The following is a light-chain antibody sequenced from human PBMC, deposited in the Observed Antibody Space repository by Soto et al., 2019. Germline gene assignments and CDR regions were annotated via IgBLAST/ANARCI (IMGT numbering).Light chain of an antibody. CDR3: CSYAGNGAWV. V-gene: IGLV2-23*02. J-gene: IGLJ3*02. CDR1: GGDVGHYDL. Sequence: QSALTQPASVSGSPGQSITISCAGSGGDVGHYDLLSWYQQIPGKAPKLIIFEVNRRPSGVSDRFSGFKSGNTASLTISGLQAEDEADFFCCSYAGNGAWVFGGGIKLTVL. CDR2: EVN.